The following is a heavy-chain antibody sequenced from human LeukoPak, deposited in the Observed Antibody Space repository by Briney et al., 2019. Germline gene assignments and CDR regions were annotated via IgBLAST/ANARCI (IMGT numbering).Heavy chain of an antibody. CDR2: IHHDGRI. CDR3: ARSHDHLWGNYPDY. Sequence: SETLSLTCDVSGGSIDSANWWNWVRQPPGKGLEWIGEIHHDGRINYNPSLKSRVTLSVDKSKNQFSLRLNSVTAADAAMYYCARSHDHLWGNYPDYWGQGTLVTVSS. J-gene: IGHJ4*02. D-gene: IGHD3-16*02. V-gene: IGHV4/OR15-8*01. CDR1: GGSIDSANW.